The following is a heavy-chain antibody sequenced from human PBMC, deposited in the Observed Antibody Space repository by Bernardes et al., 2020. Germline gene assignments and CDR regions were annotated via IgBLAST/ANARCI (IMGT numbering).Heavy chain of an antibody. CDR2: IYYSWVT. D-gene: IGHD3-22*01. V-gene: IGHV4-39*01. CDR3: ARIDFFDFDSSGYADY. Sequence: SETLSLTCAVSGGSISTTDYYWVWFLQPPGKGLYWIRNIYYSWVTSYSPSLKSLVTISVYKSKNQFSLKLRSVTAADTSVYYCARIDFFDFDSSGYADYWGQGTRVTVSS. J-gene: IGHJ4*02. CDR1: GGSISTTDYY.